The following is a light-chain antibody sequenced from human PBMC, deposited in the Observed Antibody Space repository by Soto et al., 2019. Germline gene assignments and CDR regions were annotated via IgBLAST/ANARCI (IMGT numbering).Light chain of an antibody. Sequence: DIQMTQSPSTLSASVGDRVTITCRASQSINSWLAWYQHKPGKAPKLLIYQASTLESGVPSRFSGSGSGTEFSLTISSLQPDDFTTYYCQQYNSYSLTFGGGTKVEIK. CDR3: QQYNSYSLT. CDR2: QAS. J-gene: IGKJ4*01. V-gene: IGKV1-5*03. CDR1: QSINSW.